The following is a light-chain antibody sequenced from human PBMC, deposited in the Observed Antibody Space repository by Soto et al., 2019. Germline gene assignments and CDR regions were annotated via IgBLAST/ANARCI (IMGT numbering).Light chain of an antibody. Sequence: DIQRTQSPSTLSGSVGDRVTITCRASQTISSWLAWYQQKPGKAPKLLIYKASTLKSGVPSRFSGSGSGTEFTLTISSLQHDDFATYYCQHYNSYPITFGQGTRLEIK. J-gene: IGKJ5*01. V-gene: IGKV1-5*03. CDR3: QHYNSYPIT. CDR1: QTISSW. CDR2: KAS.